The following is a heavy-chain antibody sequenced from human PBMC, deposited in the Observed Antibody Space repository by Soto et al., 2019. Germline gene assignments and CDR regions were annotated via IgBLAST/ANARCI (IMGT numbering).Heavy chain of an antibody. Sequence: QVHLVQSGAEVKKPGASVKVSCKASGYTFTSYGITWVRQAPGQGLEWMGWISAHNGNTDYAQKHQGTVIVTRDTASSTAYMELRSLISDYTAVYYCARGRYGDYWGQGALVTVSS. J-gene: IGHJ4*02. D-gene: IGHD1-1*01. CDR3: ARGRYGDY. V-gene: IGHV1-18*01. CDR2: ISAHNGNT. CDR1: GYTFTSYG.